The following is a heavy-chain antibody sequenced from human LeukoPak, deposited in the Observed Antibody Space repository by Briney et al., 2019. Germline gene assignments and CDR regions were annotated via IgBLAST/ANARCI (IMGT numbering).Heavy chain of an antibody. CDR3: ARGSDRYSSGRSFDY. V-gene: IGHV3-7*05. CDR1: GFSFSSCW. CDR2: IKQDGSEK. Sequence: GGSLRLSCAASGFSFSSCWVSWVRQPPGKGLEWVANIKQDGSEKYYVDSVKGRFTISRDNAKNSLYLQMNSLRAEDTAVYYCARGSDRYSSGRSFDYWGQGTLVTVSS. J-gene: IGHJ4*02. D-gene: IGHD6-19*01.